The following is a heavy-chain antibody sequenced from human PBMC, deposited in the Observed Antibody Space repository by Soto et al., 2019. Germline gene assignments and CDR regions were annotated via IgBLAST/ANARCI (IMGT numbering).Heavy chain of an antibody. CDR1: GFSFDRYA. Sequence: EVQLLESGGGLVQPGGSLRLSRAASGFSFDRYAMNWVRQAPGKGLEWVSTISGSDGSTYYADSVKGRFTTSRDNSKNTLFLQLNSLRAEDTAVYYCAKDRRYHWNDDSHRFYYYMDVWGKGTRISVSS. J-gene: IGHJ6*03. CDR2: ISGSDGST. CDR3: AKDRRYHWNDDSHRFYYYMDV. V-gene: IGHV3-23*01. D-gene: IGHD1-20*01.